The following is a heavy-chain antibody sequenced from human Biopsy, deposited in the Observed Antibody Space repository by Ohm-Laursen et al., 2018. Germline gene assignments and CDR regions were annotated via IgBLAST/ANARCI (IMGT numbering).Heavy chain of an antibody. CDR2: VYYTGST. Sequence: SETLSLTCTVSGDSISSYYWSWIRQPPGKGLQWIGYVYYTGSTDYNPSLQSRVTISVDTSKNHFSLRLRSVTPADTAMYYCARDRGYYSDRTVPGYCDLWGRGTLVTVSS. J-gene: IGHJ2*01. V-gene: IGHV4-59*01. CDR1: GDSISSYY. D-gene: IGHD3-22*01. CDR3: ARDRGYYSDRTVPGYCDL.